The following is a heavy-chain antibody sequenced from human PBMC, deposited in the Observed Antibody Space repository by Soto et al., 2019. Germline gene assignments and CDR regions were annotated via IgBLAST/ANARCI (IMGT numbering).Heavy chain of an antibody. CDR1: GFTFSSYG. V-gene: IGHV3-30*18. J-gene: IGHJ4*02. D-gene: IGHD4-17*01. Sequence: QVQLVESGGGVVQPGRSLRLSCAASGFTFSSYGMHWVRQAPGKGLEWVAVISYDGSNKYYADSVKGRFTISRDNSKNTLYLQMNSLRAEDTAVYYCAKDLDYGDYALDSWGQGTLVTVSS. CDR2: ISYDGSNK. CDR3: AKDLDYGDYALDS.